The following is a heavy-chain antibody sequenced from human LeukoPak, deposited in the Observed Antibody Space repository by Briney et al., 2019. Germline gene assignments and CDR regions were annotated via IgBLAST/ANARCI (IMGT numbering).Heavy chain of an antibody. CDR3: ARDRIVGATGWFDP. CDR2: IIPIFGTA. D-gene: IGHD1-26*01. CDR1: GGTFSSYA. J-gene: IGHJ5*02. Sequence: SVKVSCKASGGTFSSYAISWVRQAPGQGLEWMGGIIPIFGTANYAQKFQGRVTITADKSTSTDYMELRSLRSDDTAVYYCARDRIVGATGWFDPWGQGTLVTVSS. V-gene: IGHV1-69*06.